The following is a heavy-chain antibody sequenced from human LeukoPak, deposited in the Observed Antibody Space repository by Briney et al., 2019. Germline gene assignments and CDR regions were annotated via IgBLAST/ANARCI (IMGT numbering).Heavy chain of an antibody. D-gene: IGHD6-19*01. J-gene: IGHJ4*02. CDR1: GYTLTELS. CDR2: FDPEDGET. V-gene: IGHV1-24*01. CDR3: ATPFGYSSGRGGEYFDY. Sequence: ASVKVSCKVSGYTLTELSVHWVRQAPGKGLEWMGGFDPEDGETIYAQKFQGRVTMTEDTSTDTAYMELSSLRSEDTAVYYCATPFGYSSGRGGEYFDYWGQGTLVTVSS.